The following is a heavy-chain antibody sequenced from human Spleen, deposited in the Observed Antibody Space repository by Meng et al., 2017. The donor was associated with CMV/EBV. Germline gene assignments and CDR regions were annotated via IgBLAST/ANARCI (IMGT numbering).Heavy chain of an antibody. V-gene: IGHV1-2*02. J-gene: IGHJ5*02. CDR1: VYY. CDR3: ARARLYYYDSSGYVDGPNWFDP. Sequence: VYYMHWVRPAPVPALAWMGWINPSGGGTNYAQKFQGRVPMTRATSISTAYMELSRLRSDDTAVYYCARARLYYYDSSGYVDGPNWFDPWGQGTLVTAPQ. CDR2: INPSGGGT. D-gene: IGHD3-22*01.